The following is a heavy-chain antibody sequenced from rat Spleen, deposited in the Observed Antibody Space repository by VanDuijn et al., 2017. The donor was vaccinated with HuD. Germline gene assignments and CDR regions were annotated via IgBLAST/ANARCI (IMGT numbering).Heavy chain of an antibody. CDR3: TRWTDYFDY. Sequence: EVQLVESGGGLVQPGRSMKLSCAASGFTFSNYDMAWVRQTPAKGLEWVASISTGGGNTYYRDSVKGRFTLSRENSKSTLYLQMNSLRSEDTATYYCTRWTDYFDYWGQGVMVTVSS. CDR1: GFTFSNYD. V-gene: IGHV5-25*01. J-gene: IGHJ2*01. CDR2: ISTGGGNT.